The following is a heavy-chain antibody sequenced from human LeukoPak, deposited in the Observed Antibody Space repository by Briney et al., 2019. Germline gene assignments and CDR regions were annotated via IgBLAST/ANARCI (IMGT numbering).Heavy chain of an antibody. CDR3: ARVSPYYDFWSGYLIDY. CDR2: ISDDATNK. CDR1: GFTFSNYG. Sequence: GGSLRLSCAASGFTFSNYGMHWVRQAPGKGLEWVAVISDDATNKHYTDSVKGRFTISRDNSKNTLYLQMNSLRAQDTAVYYCARVSPYYDFWSGYLIDYWGQGALVTVSS. J-gene: IGHJ4*02. D-gene: IGHD3-3*01. V-gene: IGHV3-30*03.